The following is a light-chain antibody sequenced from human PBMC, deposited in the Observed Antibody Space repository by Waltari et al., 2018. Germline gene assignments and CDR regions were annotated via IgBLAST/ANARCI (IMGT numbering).Light chain of an antibody. CDR1: QTIGLS. J-gene: IGKJ1*01. Sequence: TVVTQSPATLSVSPGDRASLPCRTSQTIGLSLAWYQQKPGQAPRLLIYHASTRAPGIPARFSGSGSESEFTLTISSLQSEDVAVYYCQQYNNWPPGTFGQGTRVEI. V-gene: IGKV3-15*01. CDR3: QQYNNWPPGT. CDR2: HAS.